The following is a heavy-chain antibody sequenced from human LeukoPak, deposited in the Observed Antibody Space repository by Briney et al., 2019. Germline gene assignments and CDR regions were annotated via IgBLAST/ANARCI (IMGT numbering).Heavy chain of an antibody. J-gene: IGHJ4*02. Sequence: GESLKISCKASAYSFSSYWIGWVRQMPGKGLEWMGIIYPGDSDTRYSPSFQGQVTISVDKSISTAYLQWSSLKASDSAMYYCARRHFDWFFFDYWGQGTLVTVSS. D-gene: IGHD3-9*01. CDR1: AYSFSSYW. CDR2: IYPGDSDT. V-gene: IGHV5-51*01. CDR3: ARRHFDWFFFDY.